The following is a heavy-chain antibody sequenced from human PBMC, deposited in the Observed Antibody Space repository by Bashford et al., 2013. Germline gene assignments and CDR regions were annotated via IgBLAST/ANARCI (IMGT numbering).Heavy chain of an antibody. Sequence: GGSVETLLVQPLDSPFPNYAMTWVRPGSREGGVECVSIITGSGGDTWSAGSVKGRFTISRDNSKNMLYLQMNSLRDEDTALYHCAKGTLFSCSGPACYPLDSWGQGTLVTVSS. D-gene: IGHD2-15*01. CDR3: AKGTLFSCSGPACYPLDS. V-gene: IGHV3-23*01. CDR2: ITGSGGDT. J-gene: IGHJ4*02. CDR1: DSPFPNYA.